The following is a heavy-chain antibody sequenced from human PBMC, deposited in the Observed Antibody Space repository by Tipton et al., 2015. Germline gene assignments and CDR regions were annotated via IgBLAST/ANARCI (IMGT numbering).Heavy chain of an antibody. J-gene: IGHJ6*02. D-gene: IGHD5-24*01. Sequence: TLSLTCAVSGGSMSDYYWNWIRQSPGKGLEWIGYISYTETSHYNASLKSRVTISIDTSKNQFSLKLSSVTAADTAVYYCARDLEHGMDVWGQGTTVTVSS. CDR3: ARDLEHGMDV. CDR2: ISYTETS. V-gene: IGHV4-59*01. CDR1: GGSMSDYY.